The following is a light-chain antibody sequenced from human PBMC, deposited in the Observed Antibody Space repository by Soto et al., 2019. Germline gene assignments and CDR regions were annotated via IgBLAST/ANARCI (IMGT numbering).Light chain of an antibody. J-gene: IGKJ2*01. Sequence: DIQMTQSPSTLSASVGDRVTITCRASQSISPWLAWYQQKPGKAPKLLIQKTSILESGVPSSFSGSGSATEFTLTISSLQPDAFATYSCQPYNSGTFFGQGTKLEIK. CDR2: KTS. CDR1: QSISPW. CDR3: QPYNSGTF. V-gene: IGKV1-5*03.